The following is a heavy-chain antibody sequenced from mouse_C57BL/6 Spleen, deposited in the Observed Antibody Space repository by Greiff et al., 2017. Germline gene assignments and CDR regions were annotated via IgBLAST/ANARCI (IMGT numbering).Heavy chain of an antibody. D-gene: IGHD3-2*02. J-gene: IGHJ3*01. CDR1: GYTFTSYW. CDR3: ASGGLDSSGYGFAY. Sequence: QVQLQQPGAELVKPGASVKLSCKASGYTFTSYWMHWVKQRPGQGLEWIGMIHPNSGSTNYNEKFKSKATLTVDKSSSTAYMQLSSLTSEDSAVYYCASGGLDSSGYGFAYWGQGTLVTVSA. CDR2: IHPNSGST. V-gene: IGHV1-64*01.